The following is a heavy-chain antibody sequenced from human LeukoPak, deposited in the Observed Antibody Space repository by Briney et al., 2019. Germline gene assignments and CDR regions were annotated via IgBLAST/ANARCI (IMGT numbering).Heavy chain of an antibody. CDR1: GGSISSSSYY. CDR3: ARTLDSSGYLDY. D-gene: IGHD3-22*01. CDR2: IYYSGST. J-gene: IGHJ4*02. Sequence: PSETPSLACTVSGGSISSSSYYWGWIRQPPGKGLEWIGSIYYSGSTYYNPSLKSRVTISVDTSKNQFSLKLSSVTAADTAVYYCARTLDSSGYLDYWGQGTLVTVSS. V-gene: IGHV4-39*07.